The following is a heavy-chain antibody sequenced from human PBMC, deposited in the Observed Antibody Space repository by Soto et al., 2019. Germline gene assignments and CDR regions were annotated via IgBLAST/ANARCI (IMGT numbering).Heavy chain of an antibody. D-gene: IGHD3-22*01. V-gene: IGHV3-53*01. J-gene: IGHJ3*01. CDR2: IYSGGST. CDR1: GFTFSSND. CDR3: ATRPLLPGAP. Sequence: EVQLVESGGGLIQPGGSLRLSCAASGFTFSSNDMNWVRQAPGKGLEWVSLIYSGGSTYYADYVKGRFTISRDNSKNTLYLQRSSLRAEDTAVYYCATRPLLPGAPWGQGTMVTVSS.